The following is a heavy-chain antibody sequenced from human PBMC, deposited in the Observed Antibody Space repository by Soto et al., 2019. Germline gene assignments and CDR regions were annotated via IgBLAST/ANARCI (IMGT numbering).Heavy chain of an antibody. CDR2: MEPSSGKT. V-gene: IGHV1-8*01. J-gene: IGHJ4*02. CDR1: GYSFTSLD. CDR3: ARGVTAGVDY. Sequence: ASVKVSCKASGYSFTSLDINWVRQTAGQGLEWMGWMEPSSGKTGYAQKFHDRVTMTSDTSINTAYMELTTLTSDDTAFYYCARGVTAGVDYWGQGTRVTVSS. D-gene: IGHD1-26*01.